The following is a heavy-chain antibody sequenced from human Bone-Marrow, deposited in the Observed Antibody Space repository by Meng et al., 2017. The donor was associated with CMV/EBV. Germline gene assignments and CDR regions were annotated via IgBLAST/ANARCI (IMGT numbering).Heavy chain of an antibody. CDR1: GYTFTSYD. D-gene: IGHD6-13*01. J-gene: IGHJ5*02. V-gene: IGHV1-8*01. CDR3: ARVSRGSSWTTNWFDP. CDR2: MNPNSGNT. Sequence: ASVKVSCKASGYTFTSYDINWVRQATGQGLEWMGWMNPNSGNTGYAQKLQGRVTLTTDTSTSTAYMELRSLRSDDTAVYYCARVSRGSSWTTNWFDPWGQGTLVTVSS.